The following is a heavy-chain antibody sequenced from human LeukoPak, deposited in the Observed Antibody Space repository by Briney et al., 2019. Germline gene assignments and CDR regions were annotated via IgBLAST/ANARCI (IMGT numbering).Heavy chain of an antibody. CDR3: ATSLGPLAEY. D-gene: IGHD7-27*01. CDR2: INSGGSGT. CDR1: GFAFSSNW. J-gene: IGHJ4*02. V-gene: IGHV3-74*01. Sequence: GGSLRLSCAASGFAFSSNWMHWVRQTPGKGLVWVSRINSGGSGTSYADSVEGRFTISRDSAKNTLYLQMNSLKGEDTAVYYCATSLGPLAEYWGRGTLVTASS.